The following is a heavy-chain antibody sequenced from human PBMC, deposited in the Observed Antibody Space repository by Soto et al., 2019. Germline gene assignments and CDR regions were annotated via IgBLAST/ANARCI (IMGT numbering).Heavy chain of an antibody. D-gene: IGHD3-22*01. CDR2: ISSSSSSI. Sequence: PGGSLRLSCAASGFTFSAYNMNWVRQAPGKGLEWVSSISSSSSSIHYADSVKGRFTISRDNAKTSLYLQMNSLRAEDTAVYYCARPAYPDSSPYSFSGWFDTWGQGTLFTVSS. CDR1: GFTFSAYN. V-gene: IGHV3-21*01. J-gene: IGHJ5*02. CDR3: ARPAYPDSSPYSFSGWFDT.